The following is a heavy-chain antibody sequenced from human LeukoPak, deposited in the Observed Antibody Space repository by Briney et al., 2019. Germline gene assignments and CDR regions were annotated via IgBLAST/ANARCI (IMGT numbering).Heavy chain of an antibody. CDR2: IYYSGST. Sequence: SETLSLTCTVSGGSISSYYWSWIRRPPGKGLEWIGYIYYSGSTNYNPSLKSRVTISVDTSKNQFSLKLSSVTAADTAVYYCARDLYDYGDYFDAFDIWGQATMVTVSS. CDR1: GGSISSYY. J-gene: IGHJ3*02. V-gene: IGHV4-59*01. CDR3: ARDLYDYGDYFDAFDI. D-gene: IGHD4-17*01.